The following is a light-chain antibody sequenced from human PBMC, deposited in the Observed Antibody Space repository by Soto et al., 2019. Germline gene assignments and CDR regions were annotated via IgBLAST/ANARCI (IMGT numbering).Light chain of an antibody. CDR1: SSNIGAGYD. CDR3: QSYDSSLSGWV. Sequence: QSVLTQPPSVSEAPGQRVTISCTGSSSNIGAGYDVHWYQQLPGTAPKLLIYGNSNRPSGVPDRFSGSKSGTSASLAITGLRAEDEADYYCQSYDSSLSGWVFGGGTNVTVL. CDR2: GNS. J-gene: IGLJ3*02. V-gene: IGLV1-40*01.